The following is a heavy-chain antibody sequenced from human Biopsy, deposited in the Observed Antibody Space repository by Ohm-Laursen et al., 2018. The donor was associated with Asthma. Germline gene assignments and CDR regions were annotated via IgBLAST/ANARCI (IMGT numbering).Heavy chain of an antibody. D-gene: IGHD1-1*01. CDR2: ILKDASTQ. V-gene: IGHV3-30*01. CDR1: GFSFSNFA. J-gene: IGHJ3*02. Sequence: SLRLSCAATGFSFSNFAIHWVRQAPGKGLEWVGVILKDASTQDYADSVKGRFTMARDNSKNTLDLQMNSLREEDTAVYYCVRDGTDDAFDIWGQGTVVSVSS. CDR3: VRDGTDDAFDI.